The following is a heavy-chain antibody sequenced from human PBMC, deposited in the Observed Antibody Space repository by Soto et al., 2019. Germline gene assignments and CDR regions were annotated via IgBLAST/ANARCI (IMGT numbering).Heavy chain of an antibody. CDR2: IHHSGST. CDR1: GASIRSNY. D-gene: IGHD7-27*01. CDR3: ARRWGRTFDY. J-gene: IGHJ4*02. Sequence: SETLSLTCIVSGASIRSNYWSWIRQPPGKGLEWIGFIHHSGSTNYNPSLKSRLTMSVDTSKNQFSLKLSSVTAADTAVYYCARRWGRTFDYWGQGTLVTVSS. V-gene: IGHV4-59*08.